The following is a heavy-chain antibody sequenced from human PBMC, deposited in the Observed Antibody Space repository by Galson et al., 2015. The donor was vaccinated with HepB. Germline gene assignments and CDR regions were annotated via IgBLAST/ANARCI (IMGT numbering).Heavy chain of an antibody. CDR3: ARSMVRAVIMDFDY. CDR2: SRNKVKSYTT. V-gene: IGHV3-72*01. D-gene: IGHD3-10*01. CDR1: GFTFSDHY. J-gene: IGHJ4*02. Sequence: SLRLSCAASGFTFSDHYMDWVRQAPGKGLEWVGRSRNKVKSYTTAYAASVKGRFTISRDDSRNSVYLQMNSLKTEDTAVYYCARSMVRAVIMDFDYWGQGILVTVSS.